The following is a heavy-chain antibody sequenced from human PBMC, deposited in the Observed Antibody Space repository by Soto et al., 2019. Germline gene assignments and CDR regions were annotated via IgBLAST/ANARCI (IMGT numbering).Heavy chain of an antibody. V-gene: IGHV3-15*01. J-gene: IGHJ3*02. CDR1: GFTFTKAW. CDR3: TSGHVRAFDI. D-gene: IGHD3-16*01. Sequence: EVQLVESGGGLVTPGGSLRLSCTGSGFTFTKAWLHWVRQAPGKGLEWVGGVRSKTAGGATDYGEPVKGRFTGSRDDSKATWSLKMRSLKTEETALSCCTSGHVRAFDIWGQGTVVTVSS. CDR2: VRSKTAGGAT.